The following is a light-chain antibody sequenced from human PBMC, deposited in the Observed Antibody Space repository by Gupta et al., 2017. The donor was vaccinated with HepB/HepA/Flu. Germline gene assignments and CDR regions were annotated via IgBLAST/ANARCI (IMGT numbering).Light chain of an antibody. CDR3: HSEASSGTEV. CDR1: ALPKQY. V-gene: IGLV3-25*03. J-gene: IGLJ1*01. Sequence: SYELTQPPSVSVSPGQTARITCSGDALPKQYAYWYQQKPGQAPVLVIYTDSERPSGIPERFSGSRSGNTVTLTISGVQAEDEADYYCHSEASSGTEVFGTGTKVTVL. CDR2: TDS.